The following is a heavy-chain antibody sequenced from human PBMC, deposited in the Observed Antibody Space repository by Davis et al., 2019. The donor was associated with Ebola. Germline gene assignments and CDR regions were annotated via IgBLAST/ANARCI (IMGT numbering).Heavy chain of an antibody. CDR1: GFTFGNYA. V-gene: IGHV3-30-3*01. J-gene: IGHJ6*02. CDR3: ARDLGYCSGGSCFVYYYYGMDV. Sequence: GESLKISCAASGFTFGNYAMHWVRQAPGKGLEWVAVISYDGSNKYYADSVKGRFTISRDNSKNTLYLQMNSLRAEDTAVYYCARDLGYCSGGSCFVYYYYGMDVWGQGTTVTVSS. CDR2: ISYDGSNK. D-gene: IGHD2-15*01.